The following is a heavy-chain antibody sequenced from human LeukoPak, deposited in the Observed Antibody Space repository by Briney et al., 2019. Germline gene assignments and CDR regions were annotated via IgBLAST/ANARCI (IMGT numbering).Heavy chain of an antibody. Sequence: GGSLRLSRAASGFTFSSYAMSWVRQAPGKGLEWVSAISGSGGSTYYADSVKGRFTISRDNSKNTLHLQMNSLRAEDTAVYYCASYYYGSGSYYNRAPQDQTGYWGQGTLVTVSS. CDR2: ISGSGGST. CDR3: ASYYYGSGSYYNRAPQDQTGY. J-gene: IGHJ4*02. CDR1: GFTFSSYA. D-gene: IGHD3-10*01. V-gene: IGHV3-23*01.